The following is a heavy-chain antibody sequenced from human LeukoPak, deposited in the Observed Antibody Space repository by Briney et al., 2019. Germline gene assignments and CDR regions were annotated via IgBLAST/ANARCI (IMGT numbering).Heavy chain of an antibody. Sequence: PSETLSLTCAVYGGSFSGYYWSWIRQPPGKGLEWIGEINHSGSTNYNPSLKSRVTISVDKSKNQFSLKLSSVTAADTAVYYCARDVGYSSSWYSAFDIWGQGTMVTVSS. J-gene: IGHJ3*02. CDR3: ARDVGYSSSWYSAFDI. V-gene: IGHV4-34*01. CDR1: GGSFSGYY. D-gene: IGHD6-13*01. CDR2: INHSGST.